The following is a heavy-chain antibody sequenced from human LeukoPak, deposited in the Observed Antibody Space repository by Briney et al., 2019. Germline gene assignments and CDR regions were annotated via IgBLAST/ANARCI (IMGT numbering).Heavy chain of an antibody. CDR1: GFGVNTHY. J-gene: IGHJ3*02. CDR2: LYTGGGA. V-gene: IGHV3-53*01. CDR3: ARDLIDGFDI. Sequence: GGSLRLSCAVSGFGVNTHYMSWVRQAPGKGLEWVCILYTGGGAYYADPVKGRFTISRDNSNNTVFLQMNSLRAEDTAVYYCARDLIDGFDIWGQGTMVTVSS.